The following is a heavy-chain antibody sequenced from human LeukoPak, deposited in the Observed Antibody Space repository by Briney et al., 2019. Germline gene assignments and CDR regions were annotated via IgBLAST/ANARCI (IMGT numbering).Heavy chain of an antibody. Sequence: QPGGSLRLSCAASGFTFSSYAMSWVRQAPGKGLEWVSAISGSGGTTYYADSVKGRFTISRVNSRNALSLQMNSLRAEDTALYYCARGVPRYDSGAWIDAFDIWGQGTRVTVSS. D-gene: IGHD3-22*01. J-gene: IGHJ3*02. V-gene: IGHV3-23*01. CDR1: GFTFSSYA. CDR2: ISGSGGTT. CDR3: ARGVPRYDSGAWIDAFDI.